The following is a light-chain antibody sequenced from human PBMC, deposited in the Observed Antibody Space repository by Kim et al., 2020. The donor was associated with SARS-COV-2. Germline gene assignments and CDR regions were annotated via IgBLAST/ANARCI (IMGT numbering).Light chain of an antibody. CDR3: QQRDYWPLT. V-gene: IGKV3-11*01. CDR1: QSISTY. Sequence: LVPGERATLSGRASQSISTYLAWYQQKLGQAPRLLIYEASKRATGIPARFSGSGSGTDFTLTISSLEPEDFAVYYCQQRDYWPLTFGGGTKVDIK. J-gene: IGKJ4*01. CDR2: EAS.